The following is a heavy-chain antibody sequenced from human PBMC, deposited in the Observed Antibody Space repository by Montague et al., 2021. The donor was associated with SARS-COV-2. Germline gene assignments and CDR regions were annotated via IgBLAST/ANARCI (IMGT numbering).Heavy chain of an antibody. J-gene: IGHJ4*02. CDR2: INHRGTS. CDR3: ARGRQHFNMIVVVMTGGEYYFDY. CDR1: GGSFSDYF. D-gene: IGHD3-22*01. V-gene: IGHV4-34*01. Sequence: SETLSLTCAVYGGSFSDYFWTWICQPPGKGLEWIGEINHRGTSNYNPSLKGRVSISVDTSKNQFSLYLGSVTAADTAVYYCARGRQHFNMIVVVMTGGEYYFDYWGQGTLVTVSS.